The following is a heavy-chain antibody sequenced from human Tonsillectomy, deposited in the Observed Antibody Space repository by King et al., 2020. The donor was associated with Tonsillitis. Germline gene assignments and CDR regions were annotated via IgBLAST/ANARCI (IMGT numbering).Heavy chain of an antibody. V-gene: IGHV5-51*03. J-gene: IGHJ5*02. CDR1: GYSFTSYW. CDR2: IYPGDSDT. Sequence: QLVQSGAEVKKPGESLKISCKGSGYSFTSYWIGWVRQMPGKGLEWMGIIYPGDSDTRYSPSFQVQVTISADKSISTAYLQWSSLKASDTAIYYCARRVRYFDWLVEHHWFVPWGQGTLVTVSS. CDR3: ARRVRYFDWLVEHHWFVP. D-gene: IGHD3-9*01.